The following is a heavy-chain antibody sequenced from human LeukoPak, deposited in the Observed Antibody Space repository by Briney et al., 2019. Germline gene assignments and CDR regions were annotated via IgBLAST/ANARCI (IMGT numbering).Heavy chain of an antibody. CDR3: ARDRRVGYSGYGYYYYMDV. CDR1: GGSISSYY. J-gene: IGHJ6*03. D-gene: IGHD5-12*01. Sequence: SETLSLTCTVSGGSISSYYWSWIRQPAGKGLEWIGRIYTSGSTNYNPSLKSRVTMSVDTSKNQFSLKLSSVTAADTAVYYCARDRRVGYSGYGYYYYMDVWGKGTTVTISS. V-gene: IGHV4-4*07. CDR2: IYTSGST.